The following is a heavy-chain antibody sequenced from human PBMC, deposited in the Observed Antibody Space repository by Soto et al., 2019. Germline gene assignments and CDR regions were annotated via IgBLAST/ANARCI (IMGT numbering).Heavy chain of an antibody. V-gene: IGHV3-21*01. D-gene: IGHD5-18*01. CDR2: ISSSSSYI. CDR3: ARDTAMVIGYFDY. J-gene: IGHJ4*02. Sequence: GGSLRLSCAASGFTFSSYSMNWVRQAPGKGLEWVSSISSSSSYIYYADSVKGRFTISRDNAKNSLYLQMNSLRAEDTAVYYCARDTAMVIGYFDYWGQGTLVTGS. CDR1: GFTFSSYS.